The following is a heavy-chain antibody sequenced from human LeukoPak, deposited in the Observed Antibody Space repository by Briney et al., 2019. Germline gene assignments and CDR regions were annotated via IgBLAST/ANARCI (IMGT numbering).Heavy chain of an antibody. CDR1: GFTFSSYA. CDR3: ARSPTSWYFDY. V-gene: IGHV3-30*04. Sequence: GGSLRLSCAASGFTFSSYAMHWVRQAPGKGLEWVAVISYDGSNKYYADSVKGRFTISRDNSKNTLYLQMSSLRPEDTSVYYCARSPTSWYFDYWGQGTLVTVSS. J-gene: IGHJ4*02. CDR2: ISYDGSNK. D-gene: IGHD2-2*01.